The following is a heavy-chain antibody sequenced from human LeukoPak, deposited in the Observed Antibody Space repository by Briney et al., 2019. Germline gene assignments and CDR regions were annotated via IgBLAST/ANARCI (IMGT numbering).Heavy chain of an antibody. CDR3: ARNYYDSSGSLDWFDP. J-gene: IGHJ5*02. D-gene: IGHD3-22*01. CDR2: IYYSGST. Sequence: PSETLSLTCAVSGGSISSYFWSWIRQPPGKGLEWIGYIYYSGSTYYNPSLKSRVTISVDTSKNQFSLKLSSVTAADTAVYYCARNYYDSSGSLDWFDPWGQGTLVTVSS. V-gene: IGHV4-59*06. CDR1: GGSISSYF.